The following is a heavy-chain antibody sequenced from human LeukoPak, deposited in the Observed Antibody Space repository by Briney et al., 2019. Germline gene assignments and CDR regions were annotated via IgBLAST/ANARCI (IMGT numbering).Heavy chain of an antibody. J-gene: IGHJ5*02. V-gene: IGHV4-39*07. CDR1: GASISSSSSY. CDR3: ARAPDLPRVVGIWFDP. D-gene: IGHD1-26*01. Sequence: SDTLSLTCTVSGASISSSSSYWGWIRQPPGKGLEWTGEINHSGSTNYNPSLKSRVTISVDTSKNQFSLKLSSVTAADTAVYYCARAPDLPRVVGIWFDPWGQGTLVTVSS. CDR2: INHSGST.